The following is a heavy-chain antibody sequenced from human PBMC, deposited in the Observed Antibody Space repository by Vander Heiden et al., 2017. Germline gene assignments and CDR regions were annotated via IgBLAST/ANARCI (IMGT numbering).Heavy chain of an antibody. CDR2: IGTAGDT. CDR1: GFTFSSYA. D-gene: IGHD3-3*01. Sequence: EVQLVESGGGLVQPGGSLRLSCAASGFTFSSYAMHWVRQATGKGLEWVSAIGTAGDTYYPGSVKGRFTISRENAKNSLYLQMNSLRAGDTAVYYCARSYPVTIFGVVIGVGAFDIWGQGTMVTVSS. V-gene: IGHV3-13*01. J-gene: IGHJ3*02. CDR3: ARSYPVTIFGVVIGVGAFDI.